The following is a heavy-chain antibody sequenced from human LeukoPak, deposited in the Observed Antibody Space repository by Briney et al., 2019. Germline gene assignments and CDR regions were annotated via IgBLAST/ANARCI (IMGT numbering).Heavy chain of an antibody. CDR1: GFTFSSYA. J-gene: IGHJ1*01. CDR2: ISGSGGST. D-gene: IGHD6-6*01. CDR3: ARDLSSSSTAYFHH. Sequence: GGSLRLSCAASGFTFSSYAMSWVRQAPGKGLEWVSAISGSGGSTYYADSVKGRFTISRDNAKNSLYLQMNSLRAEDTAVYYCARDLSSSSTAYFHHWGQGTLVTVSS. V-gene: IGHV3-23*01.